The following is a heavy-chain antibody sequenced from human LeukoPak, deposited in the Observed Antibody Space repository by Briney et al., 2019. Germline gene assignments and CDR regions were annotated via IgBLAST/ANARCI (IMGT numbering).Heavy chain of an antibody. CDR2: IGGSGTTT. CDR1: GFTFGNYA. D-gene: IGHD3-22*01. CDR3: ARDSVESGGYYEAYDI. Sequence: HPGGSLRLSCVASGFTFGNYAMAWVRQAPGKGLEWVSAIGGSGTTTYYADSVKGRFTISRHNSKNTLYLQLNSLRAEDTAVYYCARDSVESGGYYEAYDIWGQGTMVTVSS. V-gene: IGHV3-23*01. J-gene: IGHJ3*02.